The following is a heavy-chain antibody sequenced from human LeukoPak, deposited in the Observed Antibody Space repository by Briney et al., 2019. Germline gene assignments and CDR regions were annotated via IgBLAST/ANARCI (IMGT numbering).Heavy chain of an antibody. D-gene: IGHD5-18*01. CDR3: ARVGRGDIYGYGDY. CDR2: LYTGGNT. CDR1: GFTVSSNY. V-gene: IGHV3-66*01. J-gene: IGHJ4*02. Sequence: PGGSLRPSCAASGFTVSSNYMSWVRQAPEKGLECFLVLYTGGNTYYADSVKGRFTISRDNSKNTLYLQMNSLRAEDTAVYFCARVGRGDIYGYGDYWGQGTLVTVSS.